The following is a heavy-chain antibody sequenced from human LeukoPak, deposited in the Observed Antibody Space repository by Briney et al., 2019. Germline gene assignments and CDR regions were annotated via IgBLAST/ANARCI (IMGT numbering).Heavy chain of an antibody. CDR1: GYSFTSYW. D-gene: IGHD2/OR15-2a*01. CDR3: ARRTAIGPLFS. V-gene: IGHV5-51*01. Sequence: GESLKISCKGSGYSFTSYWIGWVRQMPGKGLEWMGSIDPGDSDVIYGPSFQGQVTISVDKSIHTAYLQWRSLKASDSALYYCARRTAIGPLFSWGQGTLVSVSS. CDR2: IDPGDSDV. J-gene: IGHJ5*02.